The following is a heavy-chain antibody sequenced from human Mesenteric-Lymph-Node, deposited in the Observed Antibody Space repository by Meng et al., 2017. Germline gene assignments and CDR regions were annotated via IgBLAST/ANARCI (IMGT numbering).Heavy chain of an antibody. V-gene: IGHV3-23*01. CDR3: TTAGGGGSYSGSYYYYYSGMDV. Sequence: GESLKISCAASGFTFNSYWMNWVRQAPGKGLEWASGITGSGADTYYADSVKGRFTISRDNSKSTLYLQMNSLRAEDTAVYYCTTAGGGGSYSGSYYYYYSGMDVWGQGTTVTVSS. CDR2: ITGSGADT. J-gene: IGHJ6*02. CDR1: GFTFNSYW. D-gene: IGHD1-26*01.